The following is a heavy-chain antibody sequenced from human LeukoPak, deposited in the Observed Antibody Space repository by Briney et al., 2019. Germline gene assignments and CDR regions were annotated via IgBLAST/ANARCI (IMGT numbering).Heavy chain of an antibody. D-gene: IGHD3-22*01. CDR2: IYYSGST. CDR1: GGSISSGGYY. J-gene: IGHJ4*02. Sequence: SETLSLTCTVSGGSISSGGYYWSWIRQPPGKGLEWIGYIYYSGSTNYNPSLKSRVTISVDTSKNQFSLKLSSVTAADTAVYYCARHAYYDSSGYYSLFDYWGQGTLVTVSS. V-gene: IGHV4-61*08. CDR3: ARHAYYDSSGYYSLFDY.